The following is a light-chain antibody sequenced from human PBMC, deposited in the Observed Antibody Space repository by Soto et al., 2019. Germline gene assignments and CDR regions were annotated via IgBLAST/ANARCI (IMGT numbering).Light chain of an antibody. Sequence: EIVLTQSPGTLSLSPGERATLSCRASQSVSSSYLAWYQQKPGQAPRPLIYGASSRATGIPDRFSGNGSGTGFALTISRLEPEDFAVYYCLQYGSSPYTFGQGTKLEIK. CDR3: LQYGSSPYT. CDR1: QSVSSSY. CDR2: GAS. V-gene: IGKV3-20*01. J-gene: IGKJ2*01.